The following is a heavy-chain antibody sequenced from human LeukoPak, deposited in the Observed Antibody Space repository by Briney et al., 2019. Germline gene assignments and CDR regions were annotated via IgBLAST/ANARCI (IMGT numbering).Heavy chain of an antibody. Sequence: AGGSLRLSCAASGFTFSGSAMHWVRQASGKGLEWVGRIRSKANSYATAYAASVKGRFTISRDDSKNTAYLQMSSLKTEDTAVYYCTRRENDFWSGYDNPFFDYWDQGTLVTVSS. CDR3: TRRENDFWSGYDNPFFDY. V-gene: IGHV3-73*01. D-gene: IGHD3-3*01. CDR1: GFTFSGSA. J-gene: IGHJ4*02. CDR2: IRSKANSYAT.